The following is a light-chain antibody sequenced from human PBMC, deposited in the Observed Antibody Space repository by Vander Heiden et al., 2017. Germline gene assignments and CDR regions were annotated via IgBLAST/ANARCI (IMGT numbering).Light chain of an antibody. CDR2: DDD. V-gene: IGLV1-36*01. CDR1: SDNVGNNA. Sequence: SALTQPSSVSDAPTPRDSITCSGHSDNVGNNAVNWYQQLPGKAPKLLIYDDDLLPSGVSDRFSGSRSGTSASLAISGLQSEDEADYYCAAWDDSLNAVVFGGGTKLTVL. J-gene: IGLJ2*01. CDR3: AAWDDSLNAVV.